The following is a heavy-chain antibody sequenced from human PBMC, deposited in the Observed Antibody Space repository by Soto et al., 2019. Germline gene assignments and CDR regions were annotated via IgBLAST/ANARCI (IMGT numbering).Heavy chain of an antibody. V-gene: IGHV3-7*04. Sequence: EVQLVASGGGLVQPGGSLRLSCTASGFTFTTYWMSWVRQAPGKGLEWVANINPGGSDKYYVDSMKGRFTISRDNAKNSLYLQMNSLRAEDTAVYYCAGWIRGTPDYWGQGTLVTVSS. J-gene: IGHJ4*02. CDR3: AGWIRGTPDY. D-gene: IGHD3-10*01. CDR1: GFTFTTYW. CDR2: INPGGSDK.